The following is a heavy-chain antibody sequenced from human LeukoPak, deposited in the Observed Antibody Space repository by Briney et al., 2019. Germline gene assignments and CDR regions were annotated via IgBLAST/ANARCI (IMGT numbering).Heavy chain of an antibody. D-gene: IGHD3-22*01. J-gene: IGHJ6*02. CDR1: GFTFSNAW. CDR3: AKGSITMIVVLNVMDV. V-gene: IGHV3-23*01. CDR2: ISGSGGNT. Sequence: GGSLRLSCAASGFTFSNAWMSWVRQAPGKGLEWVSGISGSGGNTYYADSVKGRFTISRDNSNNTLYLQMNSLRAEDTAVYYCAKGSITMIVVLNVMDVWGQGTTVTVSS.